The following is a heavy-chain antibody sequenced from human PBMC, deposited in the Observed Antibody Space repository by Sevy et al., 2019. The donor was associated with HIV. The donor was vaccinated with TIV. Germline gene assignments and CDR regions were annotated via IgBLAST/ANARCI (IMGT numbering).Heavy chain of an antibody. CDR2: IIPIYGTA. CDR1: GGTFSSYA. D-gene: IGHD4-17*01. V-gene: IGHV1-69*13. CDR3: ARAYGDLTDYYYYGMDV. Sequence: ASVKVSCKASGGTFSSYAISWVRQAPGQGLEWMGGIIPIYGTANYAQKFQGRVTITGDESTSTAYMELSSLRSEDTAVYYCARAYGDLTDYYYYGMDVWGQGTTVTVSS. J-gene: IGHJ6*02.